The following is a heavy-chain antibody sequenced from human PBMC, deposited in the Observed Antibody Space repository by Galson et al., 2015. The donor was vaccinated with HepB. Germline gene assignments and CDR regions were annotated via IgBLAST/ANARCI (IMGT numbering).Heavy chain of an antibody. CDR1: GGSISNSY. CDR2: MYHTGST. CDR3: ARSSLTIFGVVHKYYFDY. V-gene: IGHV4-59*01. J-gene: IGHJ4*02. Sequence: ETLSLTCTVSGGSISNSYWSWIRQSPGKGLEWIGHMYHTGSTNYNPSLQTRVTISVDTSRNQFSLKLSSVTAADTAVYYCARSSLTIFGVVHKYYFDYWGQGTLVTVSS. D-gene: IGHD3-3*01.